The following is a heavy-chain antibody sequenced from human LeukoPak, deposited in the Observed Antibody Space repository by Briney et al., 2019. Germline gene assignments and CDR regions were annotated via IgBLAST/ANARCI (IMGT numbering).Heavy chain of an antibody. J-gene: IGHJ6*03. CDR2: INHNGST. CDR3: ARGKYSSSSFYYYMDV. CDR1: GGSFSGYC. Sequence: PSETLSLTCAVYGGSFSGYCWSWIRQPPGKGLEWIGEINHNGSTNYNPSLKSRVTISVDTSKNQFSLKLSSVTAADTAVYYCARGKYSSSSFYYYMDVWGKGTTVTVSS. D-gene: IGHD6-6*01. V-gene: IGHV4-34*01.